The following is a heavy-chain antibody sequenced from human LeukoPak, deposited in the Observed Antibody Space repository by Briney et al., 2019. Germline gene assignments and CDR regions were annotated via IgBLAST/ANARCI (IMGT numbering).Heavy chain of an antibody. V-gene: IGHV1-69*06. Sequence: SVKVSCKASGGTFSSYAISWVRQAPGQGLEWMGGIIPIFGTANYAQKFQGRVTITADKSTSTAYMELSSLRSEDTAVYYCARGVSGWYFTLFDYWAQGTLVTVPP. CDR3: ARGVSGWYFTLFDY. J-gene: IGHJ4*02. CDR2: IIPIFGTA. CDR1: GGTFSSYA. D-gene: IGHD6-19*01.